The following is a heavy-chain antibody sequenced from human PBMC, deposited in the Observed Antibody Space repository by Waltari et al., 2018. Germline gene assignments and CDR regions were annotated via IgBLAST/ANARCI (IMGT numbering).Heavy chain of an antibody. D-gene: IGHD3-16*01. CDR3: ARDNPLYYATFGHYYYGMDV. CDR1: SGSITGYY. Sequence: QVQLQEPGPGLVKPSETLSLTCSVSSGSITGYYWSWIRQPAGKGLEWIGRIHFAGSTNKNPAVTSRLTMLVDTSKNQVSLKLTSVTAADTAIYYCARDNPLYYATFGHYYYGMDVWGQGTTVTVSS. J-gene: IGHJ6*02. CDR2: IHFAGST. V-gene: IGHV4-4*07.